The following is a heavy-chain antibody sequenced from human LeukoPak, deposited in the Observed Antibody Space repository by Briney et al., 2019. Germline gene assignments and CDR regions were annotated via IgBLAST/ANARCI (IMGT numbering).Heavy chain of an antibody. CDR3: ARLPSSPRRGYSYVSVPPYYMDV. Sequence: SETLSLTCTVSGGSISSYYWSWIRQPPGKGLEWIGEINHSGSTNYNPSLKSRVTISVDTSKNQFSLKLSSVTAADTAVYYCARLPSSPRRGYSYVSVPPYYMDVWGKGTTVTVSS. D-gene: IGHD5-18*01. J-gene: IGHJ6*03. CDR1: GGSISSYY. CDR2: INHSGST. V-gene: IGHV4-34*01.